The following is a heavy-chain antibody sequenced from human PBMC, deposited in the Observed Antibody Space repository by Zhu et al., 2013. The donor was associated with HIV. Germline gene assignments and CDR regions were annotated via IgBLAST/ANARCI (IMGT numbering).Heavy chain of an antibody. D-gene: IGHD6-13*01. V-gene: IGHV1-69*01. CDR3: ARDFEAAAGMPTY. Sequence: QVQLVQSGAEVKKPGSSVKVSCKASGGTFNRNAFNWVRQAPGQGLEWMGGIIPMLGSPKYAQKFQGRVTITADQSTSTAYMELSSLRSEDTAVYYCARDFEAAAGMPTYWGQGTLVTVSS. J-gene: IGHJ4*02. CDR2: IIPMLGSP. CDR1: GGTFNRNA.